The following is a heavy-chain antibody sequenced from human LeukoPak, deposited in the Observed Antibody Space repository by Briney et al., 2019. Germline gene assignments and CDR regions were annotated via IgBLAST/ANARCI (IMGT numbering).Heavy chain of an antibody. J-gene: IGHJ4*02. CDR3: ATGGYSGLFLFNY. Sequence: GGSLRLSCAASGFNFGNYAMSWVRQAPGKGLEWVSGVSDGGGSTHYADSVKGRFTISRDTSKNTLYMQMTSLRVEDTAIYFCATGGYSGLFLFNYWGQGTLVTVSS. D-gene: IGHD1-26*01. CDR2: VSDGGGST. CDR1: GFNFGNYA. V-gene: IGHV3-23*01.